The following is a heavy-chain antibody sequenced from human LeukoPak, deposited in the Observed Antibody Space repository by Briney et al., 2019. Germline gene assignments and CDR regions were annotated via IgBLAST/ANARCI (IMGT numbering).Heavy chain of an antibody. D-gene: IGHD2-21*02. CDR1: GFTFSSYS. CDR2: ISSSSSYI. V-gene: IGHV3-21*01. J-gene: IGHJ3*02. Sequence: PGGSLRLSCAASGFTFSSYSMNWVRQAPGKGLEWVSSISSSSSYIYYADSVKGRFTISRDHAKNSLYLQMNSLRAEDTAVYYCARGYIVVVTATHAFDIWGQGTMVTVSS. CDR3: ARGYIVVVTATHAFDI.